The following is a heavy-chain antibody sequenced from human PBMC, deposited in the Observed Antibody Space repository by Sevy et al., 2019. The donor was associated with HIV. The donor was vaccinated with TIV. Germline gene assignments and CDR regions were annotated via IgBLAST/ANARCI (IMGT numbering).Heavy chain of an antibody. D-gene: IGHD6-6*01. J-gene: IGHJ3*02. V-gene: IGHV1-46*01. CDR2: INPSGGST. CDR1: GYTFTSYY. CDR3: ARDGAYSSSSLGAFDI. Sequence: ASVKVSCKASGYTFTSYYMHWVGQAPGQGLEWMGIINPSGGSTSYAQKFQGRVTMTRDTSTSTVYMELSSLRSEETAVYYCARDGAYSSSSLGAFDIWGQGTMVTVSS.